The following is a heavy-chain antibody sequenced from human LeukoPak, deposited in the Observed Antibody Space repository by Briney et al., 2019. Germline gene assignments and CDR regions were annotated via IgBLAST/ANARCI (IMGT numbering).Heavy chain of an antibody. CDR2: IYYSGST. V-gene: IGHV4-61*05. J-gene: IGHJ3*02. CDR1: GGSISSSSYY. CDR3: ARETFYGDYGAFDI. Sequence: SETLSLTCTVSGGSISSSSYYWGWIRQPPGKGLEWIGYIYYSGSTNYNPSLKSRVTISVDTSKNQFSLKLSSVTAADTAVYYCARETFYGDYGAFDIWGQGTMVTVSS. D-gene: IGHD4-17*01.